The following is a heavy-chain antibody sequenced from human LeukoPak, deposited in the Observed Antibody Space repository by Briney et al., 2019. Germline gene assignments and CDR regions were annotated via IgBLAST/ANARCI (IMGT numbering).Heavy chain of an antibody. CDR3: AKVSVDYYGSGSYYRGYFDY. CDR2: ISGSGGST. D-gene: IGHD3-10*01. J-gene: IGHJ4*02. Sequence: PGGSLRLSCEASGFTFSSYATSWVRQAPGKGLEWVSAISGSGGSTYYADSVKGRFTISRDNSKNTLYLQMNSLRAEDTAVYYCAKVSVDYYGSGSYYRGYFDYWGQGTLVTVSS. V-gene: IGHV3-23*01. CDR1: GFTFSSYA.